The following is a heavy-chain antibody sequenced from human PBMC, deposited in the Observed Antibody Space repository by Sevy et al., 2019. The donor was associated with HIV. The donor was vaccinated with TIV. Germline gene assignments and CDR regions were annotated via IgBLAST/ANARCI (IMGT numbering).Heavy chain of an antibody. CDR1: GFIFSTYG. D-gene: IGHD1-26*01. J-gene: IGHJ6*02. CDR2: ISYDGSEK. V-gene: IGHV3-30*18. CDR3: AKMQGGSYNYYGMDV. Sequence: GGSLRLSCAASGFIFSTYGIHWVRQAPGKGLEWVAVISYDGSEKYYADSVRGRFTISRDNSKNTLYLQMNSLRVEDTASYYCAKMQGGSYNYYGMDVWGQGTTVTVSS.